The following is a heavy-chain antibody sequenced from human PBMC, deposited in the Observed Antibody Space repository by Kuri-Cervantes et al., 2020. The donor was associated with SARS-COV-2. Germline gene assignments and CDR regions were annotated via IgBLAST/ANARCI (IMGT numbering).Heavy chain of an antibody. V-gene: IGHV1-46*01. CDR2: INPSGGST. D-gene: IGHD3-3*01. J-gene: IGHJ6*03. CDR3: ARGRRITIFGRVYYYYYMDV. Sequence: ASVKVSCKASGYTFTSYYMHWVRQAPGQGLEWMGIINPSGGSTSYAQKFQGRVTTTRDTSTSTVYMELSSLRSEDTAVYYCARGRRITIFGRVYYYYYMDVWGKGTTVTVSS. CDR1: GYTFTSYY.